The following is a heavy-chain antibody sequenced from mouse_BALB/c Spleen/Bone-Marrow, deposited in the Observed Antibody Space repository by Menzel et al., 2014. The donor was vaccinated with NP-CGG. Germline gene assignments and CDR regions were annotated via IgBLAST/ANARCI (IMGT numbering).Heavy chain of an antibody. D-gene: IGHD1-1*01. V-gene: IGHV1S81*02. CDR3: TRSNYGYWYFDV. CDR1: GYTFTRYY. J-gene: IGHJ1*01. Sequence: VQVVESGAELAKPGASVKLSCKASGYTFTRYYMYWVKQRPGQGLEWIGEINPTNGGTNFNEKFKSKATLTVDKSSSTAYMQLSSLTSEDSAVYYCTRSNYGYWYFDVWGAGTTVTVSS. CDR2: INPTNGGT.